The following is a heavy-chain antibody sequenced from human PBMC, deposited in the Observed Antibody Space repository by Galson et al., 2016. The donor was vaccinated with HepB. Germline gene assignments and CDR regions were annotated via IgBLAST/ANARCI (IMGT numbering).Heavy chain of an antibody. CDR1: GFTFRKHA. CDR2: ISDSGDGT. CDR3: TKDRRSPAPGFYDMDV. D-gene: IGHD1-26*01. Sequence: SLRLSCAASGFTFRKHAMSWVRQAPGMGLEWVTAISDSGDGTYYADSVKGRFTISRDNSKSMVFLQMNSLRAKDTALYYCTKDRRSPAPGFYDMDVWGQGTTVIVSS. J-gene: IGHJ6*02. V-gene: IGHV3-23*01.